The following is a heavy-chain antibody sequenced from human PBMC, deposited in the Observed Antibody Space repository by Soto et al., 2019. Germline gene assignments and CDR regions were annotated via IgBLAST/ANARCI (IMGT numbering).Heavy chain of an antibody. Sequence: EVQLVESGGGLVKPGGSLRLSCAASGFTFSSYSMNWVRQAPGKGLEWVSSISSSSSYIYYADSVKGRFTISRDNAKNSLYLQMNRLRAEDTAVYYCARGNGDPYYYYYYMDVWGKGTTVTVSS. CDR3: ARGNGDPYYYYYYMDV. J-gene: IGHJ6*03. CDR1: GFTFSSYS. CDR2: ISSSSSYI. D-gene: IGHD4-17*01. V-gene: IGHV3-21*01.